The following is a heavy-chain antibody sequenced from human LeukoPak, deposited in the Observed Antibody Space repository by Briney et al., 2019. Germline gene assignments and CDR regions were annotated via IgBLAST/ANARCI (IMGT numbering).Heavy chain of an antibody. D-gene: IGHD3-10*01. V-gene: IGHV3-30-3*01. CDR1: GYTFSSYA. Sequence: GGSLRLSCAASGYTFSSYAMHWVRQAPGKGLEWVAVISYDGSNKYYADSVKGRFTISRDNSENTLYLQMNSLRAEDTAVYYCARDPYGSGGYYGMDVWGQGTTVTVSS. CDR2: ISYDGSNK. J-gene: IGHJ6*02. CDR3: ARDPYGSGGYYGMDV.